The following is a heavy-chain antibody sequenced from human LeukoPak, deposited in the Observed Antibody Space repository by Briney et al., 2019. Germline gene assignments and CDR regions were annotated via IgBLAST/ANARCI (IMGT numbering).Heavy chain of an antibody. D-gene: IGHD3-22*01. V-gene: IGHV3-11*04. CDR1: GFTFSDYY. CDR2: ISSSGSTI. Sequence: GGSLRLSCAASGFTFSDYYMSWIRQAPGKGLEWVSYISSSGSTIYYADSVKGRFTISRDNAKNSLYLQMNSLRAEDTAVYYCALGDYYDSSGYYPFDYWGQGTLVTVSS. CDR3: ALGDYYDSSGYYPFDY. J-gene: IGHJ4*02.